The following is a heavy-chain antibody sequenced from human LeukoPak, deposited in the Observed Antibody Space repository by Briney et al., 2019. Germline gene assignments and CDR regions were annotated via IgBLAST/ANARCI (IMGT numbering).Heavy chain of an antibody. Sequence: SQTLSLTCTVSGGSISSGGYYWSWIRQHPGKGLEWIGYIYYSGSTYYNPSLKSRVTISVDTSRNQFSLKLSSVTAADTAVYYCARDGSKALPNWGQGTLVTVSS. CDR2: IYYSGST. D-gene: IGHD5-24*01. CDR1: GGSISSGGYY. V-gene: IGHV4-31*03. CDR3: ARDGSKALPN. J-gene: IGHJ4*02.